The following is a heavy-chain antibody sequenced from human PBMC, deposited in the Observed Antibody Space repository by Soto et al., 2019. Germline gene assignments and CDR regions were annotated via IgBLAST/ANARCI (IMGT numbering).Heavy chain of an antibody. V-gene: IGHV1-69*12. CDR2: IIPIFSTA. CDR1: GGTFSNYA. D-gene: IGHD3-3*01. Sequence: QVQLVQSGAEVKKPWSSVKVSCKASGGTFSNYAISWVRQAPGQGLEWMGGIIPIFSTADYAQKFQGRVTLTADESASTADMELNSLRSEDTAVYSCATSIVRCIIPTFPFCFCGMDVWGQGTTVTVSS. J-gene: IGHJ6*02. CDR3: ATSIVRCIIPTFPFCFCGMDV.